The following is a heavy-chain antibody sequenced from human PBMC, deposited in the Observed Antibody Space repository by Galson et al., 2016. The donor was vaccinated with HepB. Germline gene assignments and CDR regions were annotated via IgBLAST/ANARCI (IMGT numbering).Heavy chain of an antibody. J-gene: IGHJ4*02. CDR3: ARRIVVGGIMAAFDI. CDR1: GYTFTTYS. Sequence: SVKVSCKASGYTFTTYSMHWVRQAPGQRLEWMGWINIDNGNTEYSLKFQGRLTITRDTSASTAYMELSSLTSEDTAVYYCARRIVVGGIMAAFDIWGQGTLVTVSS. CDR2: INIDNGNT. V-gene: IGHV1-3*04. D-gene: IGHD3-16*01.